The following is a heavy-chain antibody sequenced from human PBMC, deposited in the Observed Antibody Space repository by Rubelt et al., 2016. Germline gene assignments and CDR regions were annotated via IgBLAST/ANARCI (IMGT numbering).Heavy chain of an antibody. J-gene: IGHJ4*02. D-gene: IGHD3-10*01. Sequence: DSVKGRFTISRDNSKNTLYLQMNSLKTEDTAVYYCTADKPPYYYGSGTLEFDYWGQGTLVTVSS. CDR3: TADKPPYYYGSGTLEFDY. V-gene: IGHV3-30*07.